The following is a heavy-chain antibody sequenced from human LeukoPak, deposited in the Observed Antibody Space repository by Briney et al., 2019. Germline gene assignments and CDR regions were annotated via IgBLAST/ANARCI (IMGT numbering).Heavy chain of an antibody. V-gene: IGHV6-1*01. J-gene: IGHJ4*02. CDR3: ATAEDYYSSSWPRRYYFDY. CDR2: TYYRSKWYN. D-gene: IGHD6-13*01. Sequence: SQTLSLTCAISGDSVSSNSAAWNWIRQSPSRGLEWLGRTYYRSKWYNDYAVSVKSRITINPDTSKNQFSLQLNSVTPEDTTVYYCATAEDYYSSSWPRRYYFDYWGQGTLVTVSS. CDR1: GDSVSSNSAA.